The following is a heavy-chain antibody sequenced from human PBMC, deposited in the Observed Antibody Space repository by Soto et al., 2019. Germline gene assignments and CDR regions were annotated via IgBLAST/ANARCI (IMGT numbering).Heavy chain of an antibody. Sequence: SETLSLTCTVSGGSISSSSYFWGWIRQPPGKGLEWIGSIYYSGSTYYNPSLKSRVTVSVDTSKNQFSLKLSSVTAADTAVYYCARRYSSSFDYWGQGTLVTVSS. V-gene: IGHV4-39*01. CDR1: GGSISSSSYF. CDR3: ARRYSSSFDY. D-gene: IGHD6-13*01. J-gene: IGHJ4*02. CDR2: IYYSGST.